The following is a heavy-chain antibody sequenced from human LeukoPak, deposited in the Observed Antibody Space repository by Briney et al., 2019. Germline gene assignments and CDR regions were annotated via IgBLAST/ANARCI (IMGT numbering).Heavy chain of an antibody. J-gene: IGHJ5*02. V-gene: IGHV1-69*05. CDR3: ARDPYRDSLPVSWFDP. Sequence: SVKVSCKASGGTFSSYAISWVRQAPGQGLEWMGGIIPIFGTANYAQKFQGRVTMTTDTSTSTAYMELRSLRSDDTAVYYCARDPYRDSLPVSWFDPWGQGTLVTVSS. D-gene: IGHD4-11*01. CDR2: IIPIFGTA. CDR1: GGTFSSYA.